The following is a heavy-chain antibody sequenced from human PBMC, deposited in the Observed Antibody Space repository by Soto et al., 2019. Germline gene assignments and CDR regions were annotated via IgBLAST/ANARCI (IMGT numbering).Heavy chain of an antibody. CDR2: NYYSGHA. D-gene: IGHD2-8*01. V-gene: IGHV4-4*08. Sequence: ETLSLTWTVSGGSISSYYWSWIRQPPGKGLEWIGYNYYSGHADYNPSLKSRVFISADTSXSQFTLKLNSVTATDTAVYYCARDRGRYYSKGVCDTSGSDYKYGMDVWGQGTTVTVSS. CDR3: ARDRGRYYSKGVCDTSGSDYKYGMDV. J-gene: IGHJ6*02. CDR1: GGSISSYY.